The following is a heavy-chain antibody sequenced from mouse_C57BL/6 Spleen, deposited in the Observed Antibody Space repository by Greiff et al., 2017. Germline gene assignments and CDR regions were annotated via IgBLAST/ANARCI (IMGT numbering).Heavy chain of an antibody. D-gene: IGHD1-1*01. J-gene: IGHJ4*01. V-gene: IGHV1-61*01. CDR1: GYTFTSYW. CDR3: ARFDYGSSYAMDY. CDR2: IYPSDSET. Sequence: QVHVKQSGAELVRPGSSVKLSCKASGYTFTSYWMDWVKQRPGQGLEWIGNIYPSDSETHYNQKFKDKATLTVDKSSSTAYMQLSSLTSEDSAVYYGARFDYGSSYAMDYWGQGTSVTVSS.